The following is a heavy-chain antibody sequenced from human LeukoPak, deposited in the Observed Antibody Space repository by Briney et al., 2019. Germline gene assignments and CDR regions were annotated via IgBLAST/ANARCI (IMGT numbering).Heavy chain of an antibody. D-gene: IGHD2-8*01. V-gene: IGHV1-18*01. J-gene: IGHJ4*02. Sequence: GASVKVSCKASGYTFTSYGVSWVRQAPGQGLEWMGWISAYNGNTNYAQKLQGRVTMTTDTSTSTAYMELRSLRSDDTAVYYCARDRGRVKDLFHRGLHSMLEYFDYWGQGTLGTVSS. CDR3: ARDRGRVKDLFHRGLHSMLEYFDY. CDR2: ISAYNGNT. CDR1: GYTFTSYG.